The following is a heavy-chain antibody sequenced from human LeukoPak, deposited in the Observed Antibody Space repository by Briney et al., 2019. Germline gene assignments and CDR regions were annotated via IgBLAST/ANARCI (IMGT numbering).Heavy chain of an antibody. CDR1: GGSISGHY. V-gene: IGHV4-59*11. D-gene: IGHD6-13*01. Sequence: SETLSLTCTVSGGSISGHYWSWIRQPPGKGLEWIGYVYYSGSTKYDPSLKSRVTISLDTSKNQFSLMLSSLTAADTAVYYCARDRSGSSWFDYWGQGTLVTVSS. J-gene: IGHJ4*02. CDR2: VYYSGST. CDR3: ARDRSGSSWFDY.